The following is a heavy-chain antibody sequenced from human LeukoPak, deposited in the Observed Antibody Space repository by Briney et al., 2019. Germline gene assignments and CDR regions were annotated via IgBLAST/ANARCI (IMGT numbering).Heavy chain of an antibody. Sequence: QPGGSLRLSCGASGFTFSNYAMAWVRQVPGTGLEWVSAISGSGGSTYYADSVKGRFTISRDNSKNTLYLQMNSLTAEDTALYYCAKDRSDSSMVYNFDYWGQGTLVTVSS. J-gene: IGHJ4*02. V-gene: IGHV3-23*01. CDR3: AKDRSDSSMVYNFDY. CDR2: ISGSGGST. CDR1: GFTFSNYA. D-gene: IGHD5-18*01.